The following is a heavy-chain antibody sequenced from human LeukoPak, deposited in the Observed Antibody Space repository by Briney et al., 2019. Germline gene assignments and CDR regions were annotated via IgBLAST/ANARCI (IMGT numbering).Heavy chain of an antibody. CDR1: GFTFSSYA. V-gene: IGHV3-30*04. Sequence: GRSLRLSCAASGFTFSSYAMHWVRQAPGKGLEWVAVISYDGSNKYYADSVKGRFTISRDNSKNTLYLQMNSLRAEDTAVCYCATAPTLTYYYDSSGYYLDYWGQGTLVTVSS. D-gene: IGHD3-22*01. CDR3: ATAPTLTYYYDSSGYYLDY. CDR2: ISYDGSNK. J-gene: IGHJ4*02.